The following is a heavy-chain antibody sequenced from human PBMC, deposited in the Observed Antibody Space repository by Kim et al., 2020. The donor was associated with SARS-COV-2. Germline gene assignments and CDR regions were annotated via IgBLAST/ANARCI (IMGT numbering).Heavy chain of an antibody. J-gene: IGHJ5*02. V-gene: IGHV3-30*18. D-gene: IGHD3-10*01. CDR3: AKEKYYYGSGSPNNWFDP. CDR1: GFTFSTYG. CDR2: ISYDGSNK. Sequence: GGSLRLSCAASGFTFSTYGMHWIRQAPGKGLEWVAVISYDGSNKYYADSVKGRFTISRDNSKNTLYLQMNSLRAEDTAVYYCAKEKYYYGSGSPNNWFDP.